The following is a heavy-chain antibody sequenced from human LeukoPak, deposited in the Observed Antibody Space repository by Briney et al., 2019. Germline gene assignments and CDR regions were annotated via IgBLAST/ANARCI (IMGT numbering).Heavy chain of an antibody. CDR2: IKQDGSEK. CDR1: GFTFSSYW. D-gene: IGHD6-13*01. Sequence: GGSLRLSCAASGFTFSSYWMSWVRQARGKGLEWVANIKQDGSEKYYVDSVKGRFTISRDNAKNSLYLQMNSLRAEDTAVYYCASSASSWYFDYWGQGTMVTVSS. V-gene: IGHV3-7*01. J-gene: IGHJ4*03. CDR3: ASSASSWYFDY.